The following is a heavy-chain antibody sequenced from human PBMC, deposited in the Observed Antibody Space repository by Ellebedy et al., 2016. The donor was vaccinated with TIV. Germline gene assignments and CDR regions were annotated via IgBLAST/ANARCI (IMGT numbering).Heavy chain of an antibody. D-gene: IGHD3-22*01. J-gene: IGHJ4*02. CDR2: IWYDGSNR. V-gene: IGHV3-33*01. Sequence: GESLKISXAASGFTFSNYGMHWVRKAPGKGLEWVAGIWYDGSNRNYADSVKGRFTISRDNSKNTLYLQMNSLRAEDTAVYYCARDSYSFDSSGYYFDYWGQGTLVTVSS. CDR1: GFTFSNYG. CDR3: ARDSYSFDSSGYYFDY.